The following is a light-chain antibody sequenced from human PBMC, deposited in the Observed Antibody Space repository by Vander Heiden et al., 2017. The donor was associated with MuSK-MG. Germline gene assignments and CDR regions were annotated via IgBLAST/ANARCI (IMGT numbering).Light chain of an antibody. V-gene: IGLV2-8*01. Sequence: QSALTQPPSASGSPGQSVTISCTGTRSDVGGSNYVSWYQQHPGKAPKLLILEVTKRPSGVPDRFSGSKSGYTASLTVSGLQAEDEADYYCCSFATTDNLLFGGGTKLTVL. J-gene: IGLJ2*01. CDR1: RSDVGGSNY. CDR2: EVT. CDR3: CSFATTDNLL.